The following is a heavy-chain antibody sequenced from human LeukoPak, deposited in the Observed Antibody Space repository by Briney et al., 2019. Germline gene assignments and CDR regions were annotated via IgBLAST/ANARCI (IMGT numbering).Heavy chain of an antibody. Sequence: SETLSLTCAVSGGSISSGGYSWSWIRQPPGKGLEWIGYIYHSGSTYYNPSLKSRVTISVDTSKNQFSLKLSSVTAADTAVYYCARAGHSYGSDYWGQGTLVTVSS. J-gene: IGHJ4*02. CDR2: IYHSGST. V-gene: IGHV4-30-2*01. CDR1: GGSISSGGYS. D-gene: IGHD5-18*01. CDR3: ARAGHSYGSDY.